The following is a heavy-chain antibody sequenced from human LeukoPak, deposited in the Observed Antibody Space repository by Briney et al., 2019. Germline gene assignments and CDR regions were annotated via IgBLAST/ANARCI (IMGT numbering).Heavy chain of an antibody. CDR1: GGPVSSGSYY. V-gene: IGHV4-61*01. Sequence: SETLSLTCTVSGGPVSSGSYYWTWIRQPPGKGLEWIGHHYYSGSTNYNPSLKSRVTISKDTSNNQFSLKVTSVTAADTAVYYCARDVVGATYFQLWGQGALVTVSS. D-gene: IGHD1-26*01. CDR2: HYYSGST. CDR3: ARDVVGATYFQL. J-gene: IGHJ1*01.